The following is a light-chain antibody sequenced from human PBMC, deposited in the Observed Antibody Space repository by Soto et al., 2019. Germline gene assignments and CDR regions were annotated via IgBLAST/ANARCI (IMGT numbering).Light chain of an antibody. CDR2: GAS. CDR3: QQYGSSGT. Sequence: EIVLTQSPDTLSLSPGERATLSCRASQSVTYDQLAWYRQTPGQAPRLLIFGASIRDTGISDRFSGSGSGTDFTLTISRLEPEDFAVYYCQQYGSSGTFGQGTKVDIK. J-gene: IGKJ1*01. CDR1: QSVTYDQ. V-gene: IGKV3-20*01.